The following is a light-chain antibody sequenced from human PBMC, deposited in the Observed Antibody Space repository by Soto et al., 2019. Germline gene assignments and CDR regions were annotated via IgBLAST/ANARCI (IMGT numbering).Light chain of an antibody. CDR1: QSVSSY. CDR2: DAS. V-gene: IGKV3-11*01. Sequence: DIVLTQSPATLSLSPGERATLSCRASQSVSSYLAWYTQKPGQAPRLLIYDASNRATGIAVKFSGGGSGTDFTLTISSLEPEAFAVYYCQQRSNWPPAITCGQGTRLEIK. J-gene: IGKJ5*01. CDR3: QQRSNWPPAIT.